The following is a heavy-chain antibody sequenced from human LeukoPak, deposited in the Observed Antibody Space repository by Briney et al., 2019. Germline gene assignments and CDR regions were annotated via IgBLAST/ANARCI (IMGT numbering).Heavy chain of an antibody. J-gene: IGHJ4*02. CDR3: AKGGKWDVTPFDY. CDR2: ISGGGGST. Sequence: GGSLRLSCAVSGFTFSISGMNWVRQAPGKGLEWVSTISGGGGSTYYADSVKGRFTISRDNSKNTLYLQVNSLRAEDTAVYYCAKGGKWDVTPFDYWGQGTLVTVSS. V-gene: IGHV3-23*01. CDR1: GFTFSISG. D-gene: IGHD1-26*01.